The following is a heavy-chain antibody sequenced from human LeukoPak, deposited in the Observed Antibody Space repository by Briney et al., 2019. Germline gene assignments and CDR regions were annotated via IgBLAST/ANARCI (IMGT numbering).Heavy chain of an antibody. J-gene: IGHJ6*02. CDR3: ARVRAAYSGYDSTTRGTSYGMDV. CDR2: IIPIFGTA. Sequence: ASVKVSCKASGGTFSNYAISWVRQAPGQGLEWMGGIIPIFGTANYAQKFQGRVTITADESTSTAYMELSSLRSEDTAVYYCARVRAAYSGYDSTTRGTSYGMDVWGQGTTVTVSS. D-gene: IGHD5-12*01. CDR1: GGTFSNYA. V-gene: IGHV1-69*13.